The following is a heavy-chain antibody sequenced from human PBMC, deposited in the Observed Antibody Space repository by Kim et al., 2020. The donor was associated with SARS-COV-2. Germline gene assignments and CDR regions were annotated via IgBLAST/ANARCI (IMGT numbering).Heavy chain of an antibody. V-gene: IGHV4-34*01. D-gene: IGHD3-22*01. CDR3: ARGPIPSGHSDY. Sequence: NHTPSLKSRVTIAVDTAKTQFSLKVNFVPAADTAVYYCARGPIPSGHSDYWGQGILVTVSS. J-gene: IGHJ4*02.